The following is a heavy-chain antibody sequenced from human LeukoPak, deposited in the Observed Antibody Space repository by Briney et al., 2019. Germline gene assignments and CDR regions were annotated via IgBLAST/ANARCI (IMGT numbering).Heavy chain of an antibody. CDR2: ISANGGST. CDR3: ERLRLGELSTVDY. J-gene: IGHJ4*02. CDR1: GFTFSSYA. Sequence: PGGSLRLSCAASGFTFSSYAMSWVRQAPGKGLEWVSAISANGGSTYYADSVKGRFTISRDNSKNTLYLQVNSLRADDTAVYYWERLRLGELSTVDYWGQGTLVTVSS. V-gene: IGHV3-23*01. D-gene: IGHD3-16*02.